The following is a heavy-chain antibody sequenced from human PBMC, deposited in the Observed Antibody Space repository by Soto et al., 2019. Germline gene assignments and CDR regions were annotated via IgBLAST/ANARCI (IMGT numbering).Heavy chain of an antibody. Sequence: PTEILALACSSRGFSFTTTEMGVGWIRQLLGKALEWLAIIYWDGESRYNPLLRRRLTLTEDTSKNQVVLTITNMDPKDTATYFHAHRDAPGTPPYFDSWVQGIPVTVSS. V-gene: IGHV2-5*02. CDR1: GFSFTTTEMG. CDR3: AHRDAPGTPPYFDS. CDR2: IYWDGES. J-gene: IGHJ4*02. D-gene: IGHD1-1*01.